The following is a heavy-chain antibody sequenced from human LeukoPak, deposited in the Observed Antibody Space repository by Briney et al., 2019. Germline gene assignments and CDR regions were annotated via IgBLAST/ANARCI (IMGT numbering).Heavy chain of an antibody. CDR3: ARDVYSSSSPNTYGMDV. D-gene: IGHD6-6*01. Sequence: SVKVSCKASGGTFSRFAINWVRQAPSQGLEWMGRIIPVLAISNYAQKFQGRVTIAADNSTRTASMELRSLRSEDTAVYYCARDVYSSSSPNTYGMDVWGQGTTVTVSS. J-gene: IGHJ6*02. CDR1: GGTFSRFA. V-gene: IGHV1-69*04. CDR2: IIPVLAIS.